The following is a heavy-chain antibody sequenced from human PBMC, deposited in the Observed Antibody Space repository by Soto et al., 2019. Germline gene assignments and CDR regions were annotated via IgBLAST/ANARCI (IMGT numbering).Heavy chain of an antibody. Sequence: SETLSLTCTVSGGSISSYYWSWIRQPPGKGLEWIGYIYYSGSTNYNPSLKSRVTISVDTSKNQFSLKLSSVTAADTAVYYCARGRSCSSTSCQYYYYYYGMDVWGQGTTVTSP. CDR3: ARGRSCSSTSCQYYYYYYGMDV. CDR1: GGSISSYY. CDR2: IYYSGST. J-gene: IGHJ6*02. D-gene: IGHD2-2*01. V-gene: IGHV4-59*01.